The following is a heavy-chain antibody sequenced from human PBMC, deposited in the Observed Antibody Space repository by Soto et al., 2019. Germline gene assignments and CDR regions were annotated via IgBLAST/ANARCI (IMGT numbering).Heavy chain of an antibody. CDR1: GGSISSYY. J-gene: IGHJ5*02. Sequence: PSETLSLTCTVSGGSISSYYWSWIRQPPGKGLEWIGYIYHSGSTYYNPSHKSRVTISVDRSKNQFSLKMSTVTAADTAVYYCARVPSPWGQGTLVTVSS. CDR2: IYHSGST. CDR3: ARVPSP. V-gene: IGHV4-59*12.